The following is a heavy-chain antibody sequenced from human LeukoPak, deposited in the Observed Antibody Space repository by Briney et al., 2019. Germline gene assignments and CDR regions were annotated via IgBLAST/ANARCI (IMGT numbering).Heavy chain of an antibody. CDR3: ARLGAGPTYYDFWSGYSSFYFDY. CDR1: GGSTSRSNYY. Sequence: PGTLSLTCTVSGGSTSRSNYYWGWIRQPPGKGLEWIGGIHYSGNTYYNPSLKSRVTISVDTSKNQFSLKLSSVTAADTAVYYCARLGAGPTYYDFWSGYSSFYFDYWGQGTLVTVSS. CDR2: IHYSGNT. J-gene: IGHJ4*02. V-gene: IGHV4-39*01. D-gene: IGHD3-3*01.